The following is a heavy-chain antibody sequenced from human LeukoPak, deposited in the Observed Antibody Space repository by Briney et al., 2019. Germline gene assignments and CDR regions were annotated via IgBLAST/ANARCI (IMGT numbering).Heavy chain of an antibody. CDR1: GFTVSSNY. CDR2: ISNDGDT. J-gene: IGHJ4*02. V-gene: IGHV3-53*01. CDR3: AKEDYYYDSSGYYYVVWCDY. D-gene: IGHD3-22*01. Sequence: SGGSLRLSCAASGFTVSSNYISWVRQVPGKGLECVSVISNDGDTYYADSVKGRFTISRDTSKNTLYLQMNSLRAEDTAVYYCAKEDYYYDSSGYYYVVWCDYWGQGTLVTVSS.